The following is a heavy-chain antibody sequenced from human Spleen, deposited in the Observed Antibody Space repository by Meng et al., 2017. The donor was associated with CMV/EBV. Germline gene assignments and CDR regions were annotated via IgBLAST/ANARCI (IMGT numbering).Heavy chain of an antibody. CDR3: ARDRDSTSGLDAFDI. CDR2: INPNSGGT. CDR1: GYTFTGYY. J-gene: IGHJ3*02. D-gene: IGHD2-2*01. V-gene: IGHV1-2*02. Sequence: ASVKVSCKASGYTFTGYYLHWVRQAPGQGLEWMGWINPNSGGTNYAQNFQGRVTMTRGTSSSTAYMELNRLTSDDTAVYYCARDRDSTSGLDAFDIWGQGTMVTVSS.